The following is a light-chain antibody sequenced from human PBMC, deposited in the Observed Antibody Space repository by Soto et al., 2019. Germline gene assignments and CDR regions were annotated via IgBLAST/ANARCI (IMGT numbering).Light chain of an antibody. CDR3: QSYDNRLSGYV. J-gene: IGLJ1*01. CDR2: RNT. CDR1: SSNIGSGYD. Sequence: QSVLTQPPSVSGAPGQRVTISCTGGSSNIGSGYDVHWYQQLPGTAPKLLIYRNTNRPSGVPDRFSASTSATSASLAITGLQAEDEGDYYCQSYDNRLSGYVFGTGTKLTVL. V-gene: IGLV1-40*01.